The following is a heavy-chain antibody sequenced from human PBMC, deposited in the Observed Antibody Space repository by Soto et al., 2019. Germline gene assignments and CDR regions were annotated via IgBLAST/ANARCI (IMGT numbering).Heavy chain of an antibody. CDR2: ISYDGSNK. V-gene: IGHV3-30-3*01. J-gene: IGHJ6*02. Sequence: GGSLRLSCAASGFTFSSYAMHWVRQAPGKGLEWVAVISYDGSNKYYADSVKGRFTISRDNSKNTLYLQMNSLRAEDTAVYYCAGAPDLPGGVIYYYYGMDVWGQGTTVTVSS. CDR1: GFTFSSYA. D-gene: IGHD3-16*01. CDR3: AGAPDLPGGVIYYYYGMDV.